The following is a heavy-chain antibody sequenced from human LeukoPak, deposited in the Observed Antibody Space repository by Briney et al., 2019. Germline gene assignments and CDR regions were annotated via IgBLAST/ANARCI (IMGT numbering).Heavy chain of an antibody. CDR2: ISYDGSNK. V-gene: IGHV3-30*03. CDR1: GFTFSSYG. J-gene: IGHJ6*03. D-gene: IGHD5-24*01. CDR3: AREMATITFYYYYYMDV. Sequence: GGSLRLSCAASGFTFSSYGMHWVRQAPGKGLEWVAVISYDGSNKYYADSVKGRFTISRDNAKNSLYLQMNSLRAEDTAVYYCAREMATITFYYYYYMDVWGKGTTVTVSS.